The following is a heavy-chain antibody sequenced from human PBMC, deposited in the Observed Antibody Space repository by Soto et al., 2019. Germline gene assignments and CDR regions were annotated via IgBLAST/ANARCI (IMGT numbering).Heavy chain of an antibody. CDR1: GASITQYY. CDR2: VSSTGST. V-gene: IGHV4-59*01. CDR3: ARGIEGWYQGRYYYGMDV. J-gene: IGHJ6*02. D-gene: IGHD6-19*01. Sequence: PSETLSLTCTVSGASITQYYWNWIRQSPGKGLEWIVSVSSTGSTVYNPSLTSRVTISVDTSKNQFSLKLSSVTAADTAVYYFARGIEGWYQGRYYYGMDVWGQGTTVTVSS.